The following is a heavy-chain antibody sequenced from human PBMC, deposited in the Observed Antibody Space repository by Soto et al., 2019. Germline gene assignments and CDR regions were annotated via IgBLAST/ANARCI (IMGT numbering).Heavy chain of an antibody. J-gene: IGHJ4*02. CDR3: ARDQGAGYDILTGYLDY. CDR1: GFTFSSYA. D-gene: IGHD3-9*01. V-gene: IGHV3-30-3*01. CDR2: ISYDGSNK. Sequence: GGSLRLSCAASGFTFSSYAMHWVRQAPGKGLEWVAVISYDGSNKYYADSVKGRFTISRDNSKNTLYLQMNSLRAEDTAVYYCARDQGAGYDILTGYLDYWGQGTLVTVSS.